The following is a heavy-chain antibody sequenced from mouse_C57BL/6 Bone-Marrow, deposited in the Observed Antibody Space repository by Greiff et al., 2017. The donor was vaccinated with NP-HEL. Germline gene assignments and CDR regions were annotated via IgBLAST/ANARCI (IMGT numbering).Heavy chain of an antibody. CDR2: ISPGSGST. CDR1: GYTFTSYW. Sequence: QVQLQQPGAELVKPGASVKMSCKASGYTFTSYWITWVKQRPGQGLEWIGDISPGSGSTNYNEKFKSKATLTVDTSSSTAYMQLSSLTSEDSAVYYCARERITTAVYYFDYWGQGTTLTVSS. V-gene: IGHV1-55*01. D-gene: IGHD1-2*01. J-gene: IGHJ2*01. CDR3: ARERITTAVYYFDY.